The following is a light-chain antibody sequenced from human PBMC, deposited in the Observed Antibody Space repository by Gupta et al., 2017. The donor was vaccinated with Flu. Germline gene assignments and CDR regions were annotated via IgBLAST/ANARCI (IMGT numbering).Light chain of an antibody. V-gene: IGLV1-47*01. CDR2: RNN. CDR3: AVWDASLSGRV. Sequence: QSVLTQPPSASGTPGQRVTISCSGSSSNIGTNYVYWYQQLPGTAPKLLIYRNNQRPSGVPDRFSGSKSGTSAALAISGLRSEDEADYYCAVWDASLSGRVCGGGTKLTVL. J-gene: IGLJ3*02. CDR1: SSNIGTNY.